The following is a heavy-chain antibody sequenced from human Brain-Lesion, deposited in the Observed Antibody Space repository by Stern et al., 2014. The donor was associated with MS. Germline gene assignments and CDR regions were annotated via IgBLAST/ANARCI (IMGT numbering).Heavy chain of an antibody. J-gene: IGHJ4*02. Sequence: VHLVESGAEVKKPGASVKVSCKASGYTFIRYAMQWVRQAPGQRLEWMGRINGVDDKTKYSRKFQGRVTITRDTSANTVYMELSSLRSEDTAVYYCARDDHRDSSGHYAPFDYWGQGTRVTVSS. CDR3: ARDDHRDSSGHYAPFDY. CDR1: GYTFIRYA. V-gene: IGHV1-3*01. D-gene: IGHD3-22*01. CDR2: INGVDDKT.